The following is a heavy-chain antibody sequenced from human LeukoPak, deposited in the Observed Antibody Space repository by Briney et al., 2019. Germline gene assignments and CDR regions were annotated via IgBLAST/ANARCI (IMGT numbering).Heavy chain of an antibody. D-gene: IGHD6-19*01. CDR3: ARESLALAGYSSGWYRYFDY. Sequence: PSETLSLTSTGSGGSVSSGSYYWSWLRQPPGKGLEWIGYIYYSGSTNYNPSLKSRVTISVDTSKNQFSLKLSSVTAADTAVYYCARESLALAGYSSGWYRYFDYWGQGTLVTVSS. V-gene: IGHV4-61*01. CDR1: GGSVSSGSYY. CDR2: IYYSGST. J-gene: IGHJ4*02.